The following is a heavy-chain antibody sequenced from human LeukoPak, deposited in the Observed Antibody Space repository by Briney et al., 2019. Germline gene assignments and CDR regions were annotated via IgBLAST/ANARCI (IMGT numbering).Heavy chain of an antibody. Sequence: GGSLRLSCAASGFIFSNYGMSWVRQAPGKGLEWVSAMRGSGSRTYYADSVKCRVTISRDNSKKTLYLQMSSLRVEDTALYYCAKDRVGAILYFDYWGQGTLVTVSS. J-gene: IGHJ4*02. D-gene: IGHD1-26*01. V-gene: IGHV3-23*01. CDR1: GFIFSNYG. CDR2: MRGSGSRT. CDR3: AKDRVGAILYFDY.